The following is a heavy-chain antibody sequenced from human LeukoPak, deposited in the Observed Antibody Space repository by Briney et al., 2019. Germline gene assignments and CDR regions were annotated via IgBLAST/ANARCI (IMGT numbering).Heavy chain of an antibody. D-gene: IGHD3-3*01. CDR2: INHSGST. CDR3: ARGHDSIKTFGEVIKSRTRWFDP. Sequence: SETLSLTCAVYGGSFSGYYWSWIRQPPGKGLEWIGEINHSGSTNYNPSLKSRVTISVDTSKNQFSLKLSSVTAADTAVYYCARGHDSIKTFGEVIKSRTRWFDPWGQGTLVTVSS. V-gene: IGHV4-34*01. J-gene: IGHJ5*02. CDR1: GGSFSGYY.